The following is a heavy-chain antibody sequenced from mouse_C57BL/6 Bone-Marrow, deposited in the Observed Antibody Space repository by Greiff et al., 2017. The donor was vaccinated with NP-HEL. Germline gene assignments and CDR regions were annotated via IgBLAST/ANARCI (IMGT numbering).Heavy chain of an antibody. Sequence: QVQLQQPGAELVKPGASVKLSCKASGYTFTSYWMHWVKQRPGQGLEWIGMIHPNSGSTNYNEKFKSKATLTVDKSSSTAYMQLSSPTSEDSAVYYCARWLLNYFDYWGQGTTLTVSS. J-gene: IGHJ2*01. V-gene: IGHV1-64*01. CDR3: ARWLLNYFDY. CDR1: GYTFTSYW. CDR2: IHPNSGST. D-gene: IGHD2-3*01.